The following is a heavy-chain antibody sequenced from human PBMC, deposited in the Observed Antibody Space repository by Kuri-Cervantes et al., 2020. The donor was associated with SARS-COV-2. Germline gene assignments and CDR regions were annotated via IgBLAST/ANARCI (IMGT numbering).Heavy chain of an antibody. J-gene: IGHJ6*02. D-gene: IGHD2-2*01. CDR1: GFTFSSYA. V-gene: IGHV3-23*01. Sequence: LSLTCAASGFTFSSYAMSWVRQAPGKGLEWVSAISGSGGSTYYADAVKGRFTISRDNSKNTLYLQMNSLRAEDTAVYYCAKAGYQLPTYYYYYGMDVWGQGTTVTVSS. CDR3: AKAGYQLPTYYYYYGMDV. CDR2: ISGSGGST.